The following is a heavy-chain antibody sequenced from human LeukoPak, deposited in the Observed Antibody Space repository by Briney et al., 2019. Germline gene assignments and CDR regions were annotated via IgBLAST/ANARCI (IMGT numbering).Heavy chain of an antibody. Sequence: SETLSLTCSVSGGSISSYYWSWIRQPPGKGLEWIGYIYYSGSTNYNPPLKSRVTISVDTSKNQFSLKLSSVTAADTAVYYCASSEKDEVLRFLEWSPGFDYWGQGTLVTVSS. J-gene: IGHJ4*02. V-gene: IGHV4-59*01. D-gene: IGHD3-3*01. CDR1: GGSISSYY. CDR3: ASSEKDEVLRFLEWSPGFDY. CDR2: IYYSGST.